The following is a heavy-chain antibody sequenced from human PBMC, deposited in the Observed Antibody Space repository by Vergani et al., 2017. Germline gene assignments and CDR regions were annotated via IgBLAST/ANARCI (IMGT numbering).Heavy chain of an antibody. CDR2: INAGNVNT. D-gene: IGHD3-10*01. J-gene: IGHJ4*02. CDR1: GYTFTSYA. CDR3: ARGRLITMVRGVMVYYFDY. Sequence: QVQLVQSGAEVKKPGASVKVSCKASGYTFTSYAMHWVRQAPGQRLEWMGWINAGNVNTKYSQKFQGRVTITRDTSASTAYMELSSLRSDDTAVYYCARGRLITMVRGVMVYYFDYWGQGTLVTVSS. V-gene: IGHV1-3*01.